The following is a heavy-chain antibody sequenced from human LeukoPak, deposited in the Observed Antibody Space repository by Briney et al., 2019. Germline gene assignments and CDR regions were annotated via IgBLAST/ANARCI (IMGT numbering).Heavy chain of an antibody. Sequence: ASVKVSCKASGGTFSSYAMHWVRQAPGQGLEWMGWINTNTGNPTYAQGFTGRFVFSLDTSVSTAYLQISSLKAEDTAVYYCARASVLRYFDPPDYWGQGTLVTVSS. J-gene: IGHJ4*02. CDR1: GGTFSSYA. CDR3: ARASVLRYFDPPDY. V-gene: IGHV7-4-1*02. D-gene: IGHD3-9*01. CDR2: INTNTGNP.